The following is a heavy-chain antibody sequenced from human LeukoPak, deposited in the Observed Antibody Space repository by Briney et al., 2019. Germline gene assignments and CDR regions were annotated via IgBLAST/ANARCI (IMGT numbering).Heavy chain of an antibody. CDR2: MNPNNGNT. V-gene: IGHV1-8*01. J-gene: IGHJ5*02. CDR3: ARMDYYGSSGGNWFDP. Sequence: ASVKVSCKASGYIFTSYDINGVRQATGQGLEWMGWMNPNNGNTGYAQKFQGRVTMTRDTSISTAYMELSSLRSEDTAVYYCARMDYYGSSGGNWFDPWGQGTLVTVSS. D-gene: IGHD3-22*01. CDR1: GYIFTSYD.